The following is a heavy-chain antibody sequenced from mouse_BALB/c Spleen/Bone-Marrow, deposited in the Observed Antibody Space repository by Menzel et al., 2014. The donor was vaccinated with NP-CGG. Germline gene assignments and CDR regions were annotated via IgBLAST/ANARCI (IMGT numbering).Heavy chain of an antibody. Sequence: VKLVESGPGLVAPSQSLSITCTISGFSLTTYGVHWVRQPPGKGLEWLVVIWSDGSTTYNSALKSRLSISKDNSKSQVFLKLNSLQTDDTAVYHCARHDNDGYYLAYWGQGTLVTVSA. CDR3: ARHDNDGYYLAY. D-gene: IGHD2-3*01. CDR1: GFSLTTYG. CDR2: IWSDGST. V-gene: IGHV2-6-1*01. J-gene: IGHJ3*01.